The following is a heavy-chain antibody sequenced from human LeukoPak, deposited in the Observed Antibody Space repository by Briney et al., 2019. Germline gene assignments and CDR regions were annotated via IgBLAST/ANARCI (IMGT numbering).Heavy chain of an antibody. Sequence: SETLSLTCTVSGGSISSSNYYWAWIRQPPGKGLEWIANIFYTGSTYYNPSLKSRVTISVDTSKNQFSLKLSSVTAADTAVYYCACRYCSGGSCYSGGWFDPWGQGTLVTVSS. CDR1: GGSISSSNYY. D-gene: IGHD2-15*01. J-gene: IGHJ5*02. CDR3: ACRYCSGGSCYSGGWFDP. CDR2: IFYTGST. V-gene: IGHV4-39*01.